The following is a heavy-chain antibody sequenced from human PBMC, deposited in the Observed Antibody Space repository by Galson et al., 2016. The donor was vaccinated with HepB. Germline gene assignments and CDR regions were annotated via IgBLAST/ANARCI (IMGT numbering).Heavy chain of an antibody. D-gene: IGHD3/OR15-3a*01. CDR1: GLTFTSFA. V-gene: IGHV1-69*06. CDR3: AREEDVMFGRGRMNDGFDI. J-gene: IGHJ3*02. CDR2: IIPIFGTP. Sequence: SVKVSCKASGLTFTSFAFSWVRQAPGQGLEWMGGIIPIFGTPNYAQRFQDRVTITADKSTSTLYMELSSLTSDDTAVYYCAREEDVMFGRGRMNDGFDIWGQGTMLTVSS.